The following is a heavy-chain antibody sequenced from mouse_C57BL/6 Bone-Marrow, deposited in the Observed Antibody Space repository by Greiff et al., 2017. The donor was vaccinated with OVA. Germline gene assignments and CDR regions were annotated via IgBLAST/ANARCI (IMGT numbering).Heavy chain of an antibody. CDR3: ARDKGPYAIDY. Sequence: EVHLEESGGGLVQPGGSLSLSCAASGFTFTDYYMSWVRQPPGKALEWLGFIRNKANGYTTAYTASVKGRFTISRDKSQSILYLQMNGLRAEDRATYYCARDKGPYAIDYWGQGTSVTVSS. CDR1: GFTFTDYY. CDR2: IRNKANGYTT. J-gene: IGHJ4*01. D-gene: IGHD3-3*01. V-gene: IGHV7-3*01.